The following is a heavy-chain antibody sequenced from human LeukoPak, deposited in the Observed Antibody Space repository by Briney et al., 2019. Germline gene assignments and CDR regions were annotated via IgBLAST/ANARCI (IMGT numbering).Heavy chain of an antibody. J-gene: IGHJ4*02. D-gene: IGHD1-26*01. CDR2: IYTSGST. Sequence: PSETLSLTCTVSGGSISSGSYYWSWIRQPAGKGLEWIGRIYTSGSTNYNPSLKSRVTISVDTSKNQFSLKLSSVTAADTAVYYCARGKIVGAILDYWGQGTLVTVSS. CDR1: GGSISSGSYY. V-gene: IGHV4-61*02. CDR3: ARGKIVGAILDY.